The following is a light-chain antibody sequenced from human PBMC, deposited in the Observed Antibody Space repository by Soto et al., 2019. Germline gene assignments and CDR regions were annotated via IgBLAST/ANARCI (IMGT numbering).Light chain of an antibody. J-gene: IGKJ1*01. V-gene: IGKV3-20*01. CDR3: QQYARSPET. CDR1: QSVTSY. CDR2: GVS. Sequence: EIVLTQSPGTLSLSPGERATLSCRASQSVTSYLGWYQQKPGQAPRLLIYGVSSRATGIPDRFSGSGSGTDFTLTISRLEPEDFAVYYCQQYARSPETLGQGTKVDIK.